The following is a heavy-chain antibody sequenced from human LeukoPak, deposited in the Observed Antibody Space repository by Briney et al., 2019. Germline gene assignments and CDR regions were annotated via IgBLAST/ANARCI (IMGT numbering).Heavy chain of an antibody. D-gene: IGHD4-23*01. CDR1: GFTFSSYW. V-gene: IGHV3-7*01. Sequence: GGSLRLSCAASGFTFSSYWMSWVRQAPGKGLEWVAKIKQDGSEKYYVDSVKGRFTISRDNAKNSLYLQMNSLRAEDTAVYYCARDPTTVVTEGGFDYWGQGTLVTVSS. J-gene: IGHJ4*02. CDR2: IKQDGSEK. CDR3: ARDPTTVVTEGGFDY.